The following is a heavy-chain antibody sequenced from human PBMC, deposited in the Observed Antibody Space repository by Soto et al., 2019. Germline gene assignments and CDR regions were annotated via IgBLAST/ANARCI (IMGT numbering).Heavy chain of an antibody. CDR2: ISWNSGSI. D-gene: IGHD2-21*01. CDR1: GFTFNDYA. CDR3: AKDGGNLFGPAFYI. V-gene: IGHV3-9*01. Sequence: GGSLRLSCAASGFTFNDYAMHWVLLAPGKGVEWVSGISWNSGSIGYADSVKGRFTISRDNAKNSLYLQMNRLRAGDTAVYYCAKDGGNLFGPAFYIWGQGTMLPVSS. J-gene: IGHJ3*02.